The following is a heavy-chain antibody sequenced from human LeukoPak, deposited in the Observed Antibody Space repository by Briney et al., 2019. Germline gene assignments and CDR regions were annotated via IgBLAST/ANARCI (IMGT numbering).Heavy chain of an antibody. V-gene: IGHV4-34*01. D-gene: IGHD6-19*01. CDR3: ARGRSSGSGHLNY. Sequence: SETLSLTCAVYGESLSGFYWNWISQPPGKGLEWIGEINQSGSANYNPSLKSRVTVSVDNFKSHFSLKLTFVTAADTGVYYCARGRSSGSGHLNYWGQGTLVTVSS. CDR2: INQSGSA. J-gene: IGHJ4*02. CDR1: GESLSGFY.